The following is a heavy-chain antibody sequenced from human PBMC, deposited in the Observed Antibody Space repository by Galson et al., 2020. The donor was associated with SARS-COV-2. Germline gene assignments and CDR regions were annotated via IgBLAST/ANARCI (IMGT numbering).Heavy chain of an antibody. CDR2: ISGSGDTT. CDR1: GFIFNNYA. Sequence: GESPKISCAAPGFIFNNYAMSWVRQAPGKGLGWVSGISGSGDTTYYADSVKGRFIISRDNSKNTLYLQMKSLRTEDTALYYCAKDLRPIAVGGTGYFQYWGQGTMVIVSS. J-gene: IGHJ1*01. D-gene: IGHD6-19*01. V-gene: IGHV3-23*01. CDR3: AKDLRPIAVGGTGYFQY.